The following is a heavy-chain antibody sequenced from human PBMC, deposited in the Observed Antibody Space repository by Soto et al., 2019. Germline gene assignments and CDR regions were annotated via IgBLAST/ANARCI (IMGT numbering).Heavy chain of an antibody. CDR1: GDSVSSGSHF. CDR2: LSYSGST. CDR3: ARGRPMMGAKTFFDY. V-gene: IGHV4-31*03. J-gene: IGHJ4*02. D-gene: IGHD1-26*01. Sequence: QVQLQESGPGLVKPSQTLSLTCTVSGDSVSSGSHFWTWIRQHPGKGLEWLGYLSYSGSTYYNPSLNPSLKTRLSISIDTSENHFSLHLSSVNAADTAVYYCARGRPMMGAKTFFDYWGPGTLVTVSS.